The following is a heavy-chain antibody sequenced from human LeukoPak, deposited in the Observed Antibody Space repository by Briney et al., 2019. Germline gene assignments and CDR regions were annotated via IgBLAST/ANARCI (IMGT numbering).Heavy chain of an antibody. Sequence: AASVKVSCKASGYTFTSYAMHWVRQAPGQRLEWMGWINAGNGNTKYSQKFQGRVTITRDTSASTAYMELSSLRSEDTAVYYCARGRAPWFGEHYGMDVWGQGTTVTVSS. D-gene: IGHD3-10*01. CDR3: ARGRAPWFGEHYGMDV. CDR2: INAGNGNT. CDR1: GYTFTSYA. J-gene: IGHJ6*02. V-gene: IGHV1-3*01.